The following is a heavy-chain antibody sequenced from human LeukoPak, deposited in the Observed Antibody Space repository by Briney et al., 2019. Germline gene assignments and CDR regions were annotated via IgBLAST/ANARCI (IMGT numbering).Heavy chain of an antibody. J-gene: IGHJ6*03. V-gene: IGHV4-38-2*02. CDR3: ARLWFGIDYYMDV. CDR2: IYHSGST. Sequence: SETLSLTCTVSGYSISSGYYWGWIRQPPGKGLEWIGSIYHSGSTYYNPSLKSRVTISVDTSKNQFSLKLSPVTAADTAVYYCARLWFGIDYYMDVWGKGTTVTVSS. D-gene: IGHD3-10*01. CDR1: GYSISSGYY.